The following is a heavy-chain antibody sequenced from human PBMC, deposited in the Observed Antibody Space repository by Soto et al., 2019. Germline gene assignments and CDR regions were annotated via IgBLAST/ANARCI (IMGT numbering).Heavy chain of an antibody. D-gene: IGHD6-6*01. CDR2: IIPIFGLG. CDR3: ARGSSSSSSYYYYALDG. CDR1: GGTFNNYA. V-gene: IGHV1-69*13. J-gene: IGHJ6*02. Sequence: ASVKVSCKASGGTFNNYAISWVRQAPGQGLEWMGGIIPIFGLGNYAQKFQDRVTITADESRTTAYMEMSSLRSEDTAIYYCARGSSSSSSYYYYALDGWGQGTTVTVSS.